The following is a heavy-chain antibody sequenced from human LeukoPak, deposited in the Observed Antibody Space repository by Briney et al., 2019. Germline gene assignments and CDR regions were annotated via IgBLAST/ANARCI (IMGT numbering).Heavy chain of an antibody. V-gene: IGHV1-69*05. Sequence: ASVKVSCKASGGTFSSYAISWVRQAPGQGLEWMGGIIPIFGTANYAQKFQGRVTITTDESTSTAYMELSSLRSEDTAVYYCARDFGCSSTSCYGRFDYWGRGTLVTVSS. CDR3: ARDFGCSSTSCYGRFDY. D-gene: IGHD2-2*01. J-gene: IGHJ4*02. CDR2: IIPIFGTA. CDR1: GGTFSSYA.